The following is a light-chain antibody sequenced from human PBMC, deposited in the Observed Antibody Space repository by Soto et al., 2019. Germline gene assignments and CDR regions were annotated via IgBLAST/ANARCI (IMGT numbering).Light chain of an antibody. Sequence: QSALTQPPSASGSPGQSVTVSCTGTSSDVGGYNYVSWYQQHPDKAPKLMIYDVNQRPSGVPDRFSGSKSGNTASLTVSGLQAEDAAYYYFSSYAGTHVGFGPGTKLTVL. CDR1: SSDVGGYNY. CDR2: DVN. J-gene: IGLJ1*01. V-gene: IGLV2-8*01. CDR3: SSYAGTHVG.